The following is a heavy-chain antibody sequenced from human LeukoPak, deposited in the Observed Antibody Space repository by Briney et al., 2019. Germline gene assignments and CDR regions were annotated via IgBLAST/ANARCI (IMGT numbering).Heavy chain of an antibody. CDR3: ASSGAISMIRNNWFDP. D-gene: IGHD3-22*01. J-gene: IGHJ5*02. Sequence: PGGSLRLSCAASGLTFSSYSFHWVRQAPGKGLEWVSSISTRSGTYTYYADSVKGRFIISRDNAKNSLYLQMNSLRSDDTAMYYCASSGAISMIRNNWFDPWGQGTLVTVSA. CDR1: GLTFSSYS. CDR2: ISTRSGTYT. V-gene: IGHV3-21*01.